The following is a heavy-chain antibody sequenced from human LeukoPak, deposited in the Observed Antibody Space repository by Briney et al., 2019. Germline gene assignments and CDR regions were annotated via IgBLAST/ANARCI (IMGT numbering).Heavy chain of an antibody. CDR1: GDSIRSYY. Sequence: SETLPLTCIVSGDSIRSYYWNWIRQAPGKALEWIGHIHNSGDIAYNFSLKSRVTISMDTTKNQFSLKLSSVTAADTAVYYCGRWGYFDSGNYFVVDYWGQGTVVTVSS. J-gene: IGHJ4*02. CDR3: GRWGYFDSGNYFVVDY. CDR2: IHNSGDI. V-gene: IGHV4-59*01. D-gene: IGHD3-22*01.